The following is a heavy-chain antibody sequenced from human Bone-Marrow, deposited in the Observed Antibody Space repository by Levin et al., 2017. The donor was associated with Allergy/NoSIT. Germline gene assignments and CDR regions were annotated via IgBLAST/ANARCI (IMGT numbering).Heavy chain of an antibody. CDR1: GGSISSYY. CDR3: ARDRMGDTMVRGVIIESDDYYYMDV. CDR2: IYYSGST. D-gene: IGHD3-10*01. Sequence: SETLSLTCTVSGGSISSYYWSWIRQPPGKGLEWIGYIYYSGSTNYNPSLKSRVTISVDTSKNQFSLKLSSVTAADTAVYYCARDRMGDTMVRGVIIESDDYYYMDVWGKGTTVTVSS. V-gene: IGHV4-59*01. J-gene: IGHJ6*03.